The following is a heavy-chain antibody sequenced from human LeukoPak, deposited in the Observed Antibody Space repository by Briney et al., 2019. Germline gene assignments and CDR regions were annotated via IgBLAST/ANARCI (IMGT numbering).Heavy chain of an antibody. J-gene: IGHJ3*02. V-gene: IGHV1-18*01. CDR3: ARRPTYYYDSSGYQNAFDI. Sequence: ASVKVSCKASGYTFTSYGISWVRQAPGQGLEWMGWISAYNGNTNYAQKLQGRVTMTTDTSTSTAYMELRSLRSDDTAVYYCARRPTYYYDSSGYQNAFDIWGQGTMVTVSS. D-gene: IGHD3-22*01. CDR1: GYTFTSYG. CDR2: ISAYNGNT.